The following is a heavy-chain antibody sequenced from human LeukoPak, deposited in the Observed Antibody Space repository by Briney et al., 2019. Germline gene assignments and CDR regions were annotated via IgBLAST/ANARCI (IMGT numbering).Heavy chain of an antibody. D-gene: IGHD3-22*01. CDR3: ATYYYDSSGYYYSWDY. V-gene: IGHV1-2*02. CDR1: GYTFTGYY. Sequence: GASVKVSCKASGYTFTGYYMHWVRQAPGQGLEWMGWINPNSGGTNYAQKFQGRVTMTRDTSISTAYMELSRLRSDDTAVYYCATYYYDSSGYYYSWDYWGQGTLVTVSS. CDR2: INPNSGGT. J-gene: IGHJ4*02.